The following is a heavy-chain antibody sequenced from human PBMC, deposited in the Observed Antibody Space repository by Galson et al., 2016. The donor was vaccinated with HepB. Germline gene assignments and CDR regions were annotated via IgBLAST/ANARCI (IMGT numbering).Heavy chain of an antibody. CDR3: ARISRSSSWYSIREGGTFDI. D-gene: IGHD6-13*01. Sequence: SETLSLTCAVSGASISSSNWWSWVRQSPGKGLEGIGEIYHSGSTNYNPSLTSLVTISVDKSKNQFSLKMSSVTAAETAVYYCARISRSSSWYSIREGGTFDIWGQGTMVTVSS. V-gene: IGHV4-4*02. J-gene: IGHJ3*02. CDR1: GASISSSNW. CDR2: IYHSGST.